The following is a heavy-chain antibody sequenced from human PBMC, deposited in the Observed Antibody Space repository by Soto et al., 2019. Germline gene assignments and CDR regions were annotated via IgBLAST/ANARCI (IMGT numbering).Heavy chain of an antibody. CDR3: ASNRYCSSTSCYGRRDY. J-gene: IGHJ4*02. D-gene: IGHD2-2*01. Sequence: PSETLSLTSAVYGGSFSGYDWSWIRQPPGKGLEWIGEINHSGSTNYNPSLKSRVTISVDTSKNQFSLKLSSVTAADTAVYYCASNRYCSSTSCYGRRDYWGQGTLVTVSS. CDR2: INHSGST. CDR1: GGSFSGYD. V-gene: IGHV4-34*01.